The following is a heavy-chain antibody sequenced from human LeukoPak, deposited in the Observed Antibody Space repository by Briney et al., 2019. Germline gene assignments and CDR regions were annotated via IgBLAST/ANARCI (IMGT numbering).Heavy chain of an antibody. D-gene: IGHD6-6*01. J-gene: IGHJ6*04. V-gene: IGHV4-34*01. CDR1: GGSFSGYY. CDR2: INHSGST. Sequence: SETLSLTCAVYGGSFSGYYWSWIRQPPGKGLEWIGEINHSGSTNYNPSLKSRVTISVDTSKNQFSLKLSSVTAADTAVYYCARGRPAPGIHYYYYGMDVRGKGTRSPSPQ. CDR3: ARGRPAPGIHYYYYGMDV.